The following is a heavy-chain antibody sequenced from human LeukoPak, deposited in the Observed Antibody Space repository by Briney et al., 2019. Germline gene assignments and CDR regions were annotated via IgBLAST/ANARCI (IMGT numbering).Heavy chain of an antibody. J-gene: IGHJ3*02. CDR2: IIPIFGTA. Sequence: SVKVSCKASGGTFSSYAISWVRQAPGQGLEWMGGIIPIFGTANYAQKFQGRVTITTDESTSTAYMELSSLRSEDTAVYYCARPEYCSSTSCSTGAFDIWGQGTMVTVSS. D-gene: IGHD2-2*01. CDR1: GGTFSSYA. V-gene: IGHV1-69*05. CDR3: ARPEYCSSTSCSTGAFDI.